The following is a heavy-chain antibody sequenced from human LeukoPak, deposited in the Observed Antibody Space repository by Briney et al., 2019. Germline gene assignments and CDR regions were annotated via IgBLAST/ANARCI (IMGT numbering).Heavy chain of an antibody. CDR1: GGSFSGYY. CDR2: INHSGST. J-gene: IGHJ4*02. D-gene: IGHD6-19*01. CDR3: ARAEPERDSSGWPYYFDY. Sequence: SETLSLTCAVYGGSFSGYYWSWIRQPPGKGLEWIGEINHSGSTNYNPSLKSRVTISVDTSKNQFSLKLSSVIAADTAVYYCARAEPERDSSGWPYYFDYWGQGTLVTVSS. V-gene: IGHV4-34*01.